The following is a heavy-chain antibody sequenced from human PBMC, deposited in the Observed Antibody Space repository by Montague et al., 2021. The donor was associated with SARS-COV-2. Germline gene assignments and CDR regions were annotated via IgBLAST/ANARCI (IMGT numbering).Heavy chain of an antibody. Sequence: SETLSLTCTVSGGSIYSSSYYWGWIRQPPGKGLEWIGNVFYSGSTYYNPSLKSRVTISVGTSKNQFSLKLNSVTAADTAVYYCGSFIDYWGQGTLVTVSS. CDR1: GGSIYSSSYY. CDR2: VFYSGST. J-gene: IGHJ4*02. V-gene: IGHV4-39*01. CDR3: GSFIDY.